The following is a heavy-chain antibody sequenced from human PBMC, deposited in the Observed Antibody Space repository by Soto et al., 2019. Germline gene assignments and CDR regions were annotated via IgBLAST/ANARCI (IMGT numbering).Heavy chain of an antibody. D-gene: IGHD3-16*01. CDR3: ARDPAIMRGLNAVAV. CDR2: IIPIFGTT. J-gene: IGHJ6*02. Sequence: QVQLLQSGAGVRRPGSSVRVSCKSSGDNFSTFGMSWVRQATGQGLEWMGRIIPIFGTTNYAQKFQGRITITADESTATATMELSSLSSDDTAGYYGARDPAIMRGLNAVAVWGQGTTVSVFS. CDR1: GDNFSTFG. V-gene: IGHV1-69*18.